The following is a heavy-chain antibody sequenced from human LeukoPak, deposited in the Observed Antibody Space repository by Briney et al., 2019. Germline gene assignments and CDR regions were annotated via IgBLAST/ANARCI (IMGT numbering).Heavy chain of an antibody. CDR2: IYSGGST. CDR3: ARAFSNWAYYFDY. D-gene: IGHD7-27*01. CDR1: GFTVSSNY. V-gene: IGHV3-53*01. J-gene: IGHJ4*02. Sequence: GGSPRLSCAASGFTVSSNYMTWVRQAPGKGLEWVSVIYSGGSTYYADSVKGRFTISRDNSKNTLYLQMNSLRAEDTAVYYCARAFSNWAYYFDYWGQGTLVTVSS.